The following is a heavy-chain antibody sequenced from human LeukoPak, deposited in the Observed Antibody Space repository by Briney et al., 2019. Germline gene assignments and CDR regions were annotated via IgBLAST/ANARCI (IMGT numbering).Heavy chain of an antibody. Sequence: SETLSLTCTVSGGSISSYYWSWIRQPPGKGLEWIGYIYYSESTNYNPSLKSRVTISVDTSKNQFSLKLSSVTAADTAVYYCARGRDFYYGSGSPYFDYWGQGTLVTVSS. CDR1: GGSISSYY. D-gene: IGHD3-10*01. CDR2: IYYSEST. J-gene: IGHJ4*02. CDR3: ARGRDFYYGSGSPYFDY. V-gene: IGHV4-59*01.